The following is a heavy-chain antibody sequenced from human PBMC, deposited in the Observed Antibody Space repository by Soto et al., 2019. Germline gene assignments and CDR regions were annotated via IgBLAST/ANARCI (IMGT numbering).Heavy chain of an antibody. D-gene: IGHD1-20*01. V-gene: IGHV3-33*01. Sequence: LEWVAVIWYDGSNKYYADSVKRGFTISRDNSKNTLXLQMNSLRAEDTAVYYCAAGIRSGPRYYYYXMDVWGQGXTVTVSS. CDR3: AAGIRSGPRYYYYXMDV. CDR2: IWYDGSNK. J-gene: IGHJ6*02.